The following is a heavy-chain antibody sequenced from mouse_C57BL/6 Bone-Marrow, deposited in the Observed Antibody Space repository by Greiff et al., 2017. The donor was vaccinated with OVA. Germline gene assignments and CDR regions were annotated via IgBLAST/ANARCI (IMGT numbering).Heavy chain of an antibody. Sequence: EVQVVESGGGLVKPGGSLKLSCAASGFTFSDYGMHWVRQAPEKGLEWVAYISSGSSTIYYADTVKGRFTISRDNAKNTLFLQMTSLRSEDTAMYYFARRPAIYDYDDWFAYWGQGTLVTVSA. CDR2: ISSGSSTI. CDR1: GFTFSDYG. J-gene: IGHJ3*01. CDR3: ARRPAIYDYDDWFAY. D-gene: IGHD2-4*01. V-gene: IGHV5-17*01.